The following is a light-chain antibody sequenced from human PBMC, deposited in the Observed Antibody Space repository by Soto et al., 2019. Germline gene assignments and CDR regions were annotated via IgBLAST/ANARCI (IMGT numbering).Light chain of an antibody. CDR3: QQYNSWAPLT. CDR1: QGVSSN. Sequence: EIVMTQSPATLSVSPGERATLSCRSSQGVSSNLAWYQQKPGQAPRVLIYGASTRVTGVPARFSGSGSGTEFTLTISSLQSEDFAVYYCQQYNSWAPLTFGGGTKVEVK. J-gene: IGKJ4*01. CDR2: GAS. V-gene: IGKV3-15*01.